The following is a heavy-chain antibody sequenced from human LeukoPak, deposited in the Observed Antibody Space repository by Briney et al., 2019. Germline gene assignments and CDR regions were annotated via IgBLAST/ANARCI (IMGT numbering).Heavy chain of an antibody. D-gene: IGHD4-17*01. CDR3: ARDISGDYGSHYFDY. J-gene: IGHJ4*02. CDR2: IIPIFGTA. Sequence: SVKVSCKASGGTFSSYAISWVRQAPGQGLEWMGGIIPIFGTANYAQKFQGRVTITADESTSTAYMELSSLGSEDTAVYYCARDISGDYGSHYFDYWGQGTLVTVSS. CDR1: GGTFSSYA. V-gene: IGHV1-69*13.